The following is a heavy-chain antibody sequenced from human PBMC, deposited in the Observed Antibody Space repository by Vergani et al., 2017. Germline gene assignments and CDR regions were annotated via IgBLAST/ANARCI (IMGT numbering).Heavy chain of an antibody. CDR2: IDEYGNRA. D-gene: IGHD3-10*01. CDR1: GFSFNTYW. Sequence: EVQLVESGGGSVQSGGSLRLSCVASGFSFNTYWMHWVRQVPGKGLMWVARIDEYGNRATYGDFETGRFTISRDNAKNTVFLQMNNLRADDAGVYYCARESITMVRGVIIIEPVYGMDVWGQGTTVTVSS. V-gene: IGHV3-74*03. J-gene: IGHJ6*02. CDR3: ARESITMVRGVIIIEPVYGMDV.